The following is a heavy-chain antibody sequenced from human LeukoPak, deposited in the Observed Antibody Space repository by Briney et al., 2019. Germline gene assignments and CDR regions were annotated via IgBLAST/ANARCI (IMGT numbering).Heavy chain of an antibody. D-gene: IGHD3-16*01. CDR2: IYYSGST. CDR3: ARGGVSHSHFAP. V-gene: IGHV4-59*01. J-gene: IGHJ4*02. Sequence: SETLSLTCTVSGGSISSYYWSWIRQSPGMGLEWIGYIYYSGSTNYNPSLESRVTISIATSKNQFSLRLSSVTAADTAVYYCARGGVSHSHFAPGAQGTRVAVSS. CDR1: GGSISSYY.